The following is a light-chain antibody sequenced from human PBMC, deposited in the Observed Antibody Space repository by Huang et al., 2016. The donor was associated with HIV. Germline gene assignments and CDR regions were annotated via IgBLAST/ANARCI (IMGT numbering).Light chain of an antibody. CDR2: AAS. CDR1: QGIANY. J-gene: IGKJ3*01. CDR3: QKYHSAPFT. Sequence: DIQMTQSPSSLSASVGDRVTITCRASQGIANYLASYQQKPGKVPKLLIYAASTFQSGVPSRFSVTGSGTDFTLTISSLQPEDVATYYCQKYHSAPFTFGPGTKVDIK. V-gene: IGKV1-27*01.